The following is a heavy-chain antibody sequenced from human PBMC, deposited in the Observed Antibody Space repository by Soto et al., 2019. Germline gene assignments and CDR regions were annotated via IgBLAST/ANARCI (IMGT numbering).Heavy chain of an antibody. J-gene: IGHJ5*02. CDR2: IYYSGST. V-gene: IGHV4-39*01. CDR1: GGSISRSSYF. D-gene: IGHD2-21*02. Sequence: QLQLQESGPGLVKPSETLSLTCSVSGGSISRSSYFWGWIRQPPGKGLAWIGSIYYSGSTYYNPSLRSRVTVSVDTSKNQFPLKLSSVTAADTAVYYCARHPSDFWFDPWGQGTLVTVSS. CDR3: ARHPSDFWFDP.